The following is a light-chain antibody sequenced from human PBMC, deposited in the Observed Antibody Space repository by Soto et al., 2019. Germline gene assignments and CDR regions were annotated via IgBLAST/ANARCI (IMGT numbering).Light chain of an antibody. CDR3: QQYGSSPPYT. CDR2: AAS. J-gene: IGKJ2*01. CDR1: QSVSSSY. Sequence: EIVLTQSSGTLSLSPGERATLSCRASQSVSSSYLAWYQQKPGQAPRLLIYAASSRATGIPDRFSGSGSGTDFTLTISRLEPEDSAVYYCQQYGSSPPYTFGQGTKLEIK. V-gene: IGKV3-20*01.